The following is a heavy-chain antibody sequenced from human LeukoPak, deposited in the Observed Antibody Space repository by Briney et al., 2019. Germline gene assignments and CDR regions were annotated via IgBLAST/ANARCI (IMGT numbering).Heavy chain of an antibody. J-gene: IGHJ6*03. CDR1: GGSFSGYY. V-gene: IGHV4-34*01. D-gene: IGHD1-26*01. Sequence: SETLSLTCAVYGGSFSGYYWSWIRQPPGQGLDWIGEINHSGSTNYNPSLKSRVTISVDTSKNQFSLKLSSVTAADTAVYYCARGASLVVGATDYYYMDVWGKGTTVTVSS. CDR3: ARGASLVVGATDYYYMDV. CDR2: INHSGST.